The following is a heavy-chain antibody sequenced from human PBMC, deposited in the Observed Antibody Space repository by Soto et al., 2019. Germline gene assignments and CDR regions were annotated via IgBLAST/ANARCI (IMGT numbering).Heavy chain of an antibody. Sequence: ASVEVSCKXSGYTFTSYDINWVRQATGQGLEWMGWMNPNSGNTGYAQKFQGRVTMTRNTSISTAYMELSSLRSQDTAVYYCARDLAGMDVWGQGTTVTVSS. V-gene: IGHV1-8*01. CDR1: GYTFTSYD. CDR2: MNPNSGNT. CDR3: ARDLAGMDV. J-gene: IGHJ6*02.